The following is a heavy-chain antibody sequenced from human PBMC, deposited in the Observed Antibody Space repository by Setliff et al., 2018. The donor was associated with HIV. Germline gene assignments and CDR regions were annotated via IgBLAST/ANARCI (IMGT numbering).Heavy chain of an antibody. J-gene: IGHJ4*02. CDR3: ARHSPSDY. CDR1: GGSISSYY. CDR2: IYNSAST. V-gene: IGHV4-59*08. Sequence: PSETLSLTCTVSGGSISSYYWSWIRQPPGKGLEWIGYIYNSASTSYNPSLKSRVTISVDTSKNQFSLKLSSVTAADTAVYYCARHSPSDYWGQGTLVTVSS.